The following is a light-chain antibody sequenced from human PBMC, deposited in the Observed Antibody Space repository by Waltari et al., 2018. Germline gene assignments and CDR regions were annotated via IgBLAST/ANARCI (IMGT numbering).Light chain of an antibody. CDR2: KTS. CDR3: QQYNSYPYT. V-gene: IGKV1-5*03. Sequence: DIQMTQSPSTLSASMGDRVTITCRASQTVNSWLAWYQQKPGQAPKLLIYKTSALGSGVPSRFRGSGSGTEFTLTISSLQPDDFATYYCQQYNSYPYTFGQGTNLEI. CDR1: QTVNSW. J-gene: IGKJ2*01.